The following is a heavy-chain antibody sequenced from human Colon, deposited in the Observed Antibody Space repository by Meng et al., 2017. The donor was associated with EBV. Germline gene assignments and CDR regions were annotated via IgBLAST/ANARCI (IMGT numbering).Heavy chain of an antibody. V-gene: IGHV4-4*03. D-gene: IGHD3-10*01. CDR3: ARDYYASGFVFDL. CDR1: GGPIYSDTW. J-gene: IGHJ5*02. CDR2: ISHSGTT. Sequence: QGSGPGLGKRRTTPSPTCAGSGGPIYSDTWWNWVRQPPGKELEWIAEISHSGTTNYNPSLKSRVTISIDKSKNQFSLKLTSVTAADTAVYYCARDYYASGFVFDLWGQGTLVTVSS.